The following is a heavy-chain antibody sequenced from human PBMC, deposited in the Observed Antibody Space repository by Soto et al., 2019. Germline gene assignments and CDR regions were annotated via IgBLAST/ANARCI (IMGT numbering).Heavy chain of an antibody. Sequence: QVQLVESGGGLVKPGGSLRLSCVVSGFTFSHYYMNWIRQAPGKGLEWVSYISSGSGYTDYADSVKGRFTISRDNAKNSLYLQMNSLRAEDTAVYYCARSRFWGDYWGQGTLVTVSS. CDR3: ARSRFWGDY. D-gene: IGHD3-16*01. CDR2: ISSGSGYT. V-gene: IGHV3-11*05. J-gene: IGHJ4*02. CDR1: GFTFSHYY.